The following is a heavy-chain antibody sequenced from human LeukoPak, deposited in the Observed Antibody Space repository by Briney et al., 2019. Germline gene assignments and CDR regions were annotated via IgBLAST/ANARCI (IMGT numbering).Heavy chain of an antibody. D-gene: IGHD5-24*01. Sequence: XXSXXAXGYTFINYYIHWVRQAPGQGLEWMGLIGPSEGNTNYAQKFQGRVTMTRDTSTSTVYMELSRLRYEDTGVYYCARVRDGXXXACDMWGXGTVVTVPS. V-gene: IGHV1-46*01. CDR2: IGPSEGNT. CDR1: GYTFINYY. J-gene: IGHJ3*02. CDR3: ARVRDGXXXACDM.